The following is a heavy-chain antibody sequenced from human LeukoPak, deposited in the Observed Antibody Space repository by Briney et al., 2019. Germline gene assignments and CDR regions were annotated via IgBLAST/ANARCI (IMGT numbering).Heavy chain of an antibody. CDR1: GFTFSSYA. CDR2: ISGSGGST. CDR3: AKAKLGCCSSTSCPGDPFDY. J-gene: IGHJ4*02. D-gene: IGHD2-2*01. V-gene: IGHV3-23*01. Sequence: GGSLRLSCAAPGFTFSSYAMSWVRQAPGKGLEWVSAISGSGGSTYYADSVKGRFTISRDNSKNTLYLQMNSLRAEDTAVYYCAKAKLGCCSSTSCPGDPFDYWGQGTLVTVSS.